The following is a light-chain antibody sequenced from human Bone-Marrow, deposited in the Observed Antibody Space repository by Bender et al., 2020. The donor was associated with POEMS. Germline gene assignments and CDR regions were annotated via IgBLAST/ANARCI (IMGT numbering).Light chain of an antibody. CDR1: SSNIGNNA. V-gene: IGLV1-36*01. Sequence: QSVLTQPPSVSGTPGQRVTISCSGSSSNIGNNAVNWYQQLPGKAPKLLIYSDDLLPSGVSDRFSGSRSGTSASLAISGLQAEDEADYYCCSYAGTYTWVFGGGTKLTVL. J-gene: IGLJ3*02. CDR3: CSYAGTYTWV. CDR2: SDD.